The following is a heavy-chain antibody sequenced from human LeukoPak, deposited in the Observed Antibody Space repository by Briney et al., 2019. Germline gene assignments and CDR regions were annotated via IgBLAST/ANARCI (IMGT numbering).Heavy chain of an antibody. J-gene: IGHJ4*02. Sequence: KPGGSLRLSCAASGFTFSSYSMNWVRQAPGKVLEWVSSISSSSSYIYYADSVKGRFTISRDNAKNSLYLQMKSLRAEDTAVYYCARDVGGGSGWYRQVDYWGQGTLVTVSS. CDR2: ISSSSSYI. D-gene: IGHD6-19*01. V-gene: IGHV3-21*01. CDR3: ARDVGGGSGWYRQVDY. CDR1: GFTFSSYS.